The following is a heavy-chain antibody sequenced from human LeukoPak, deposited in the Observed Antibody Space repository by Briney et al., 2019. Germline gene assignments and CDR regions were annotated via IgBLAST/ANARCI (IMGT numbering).Heavy chain of an antibody. CDR2: IVGEGSYT. D-gene: IGHD3-10*01. CDR1: RFTFNSYW. CDR3: ARDKKSGESSEIDY. Sequence: GGSLRLSCAASRFTFNSYWMHWVRQAPGKGLVWVSRIVGEGSYTNYADSVKGRFTISRDNAKNTLNLQMNSLRAEDTGVYYCARDKKSGESSEIDYWGQGTLVTVSS. J-gene: IGHJ4*02. V-gene: IGHV3-74*01.